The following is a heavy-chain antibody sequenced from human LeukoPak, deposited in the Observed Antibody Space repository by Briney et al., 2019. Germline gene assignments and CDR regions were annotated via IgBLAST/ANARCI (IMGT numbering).Heavy chain of an antibody. Sequence: NASETLSLTCTVSGGSISSYYRSWIRQPPGKGLEWIGYIYYSGSTNYNPSLKSRVTISVDRSKSQFSLKVSSVTAADTAVYYCARHIAAAGRFDYWGQGTLVTVSS. J-gene: IGHJ4*02. CDR3: ARHIAAAGRFDY. CDR1: GGSISSYY. CDR2: IYYSGST. D-gene: IGHD6-13*01. V-gene: IGHV4-59*08.